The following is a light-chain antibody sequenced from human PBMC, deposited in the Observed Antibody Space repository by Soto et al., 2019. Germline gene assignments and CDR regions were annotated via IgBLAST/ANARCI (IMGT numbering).Light chain of an antibody. CDR3: SSYSSSSTRVV. CDR2: DVT. J-gene: IGLJ2*01. V-gene: IGLV2-14*03. Sequence: SALTQPASVSGSPGRSVTISCTGSSSDVGDFNYVSWYQHLPGRAPKLIIYDVTNRPSGISYRFSASKSGRTASLTISGLQVEDEADYYCSSYSSSSTRVVFGGGTKLTVL. CDR1: SSDVGDFNY.